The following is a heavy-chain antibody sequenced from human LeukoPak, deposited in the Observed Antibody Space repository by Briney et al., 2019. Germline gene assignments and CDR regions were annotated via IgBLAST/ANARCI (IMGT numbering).Heavy chain of an antibody. CDR1: GGSISSGTYY. J-gene: IGHJ3*02. Sequence: SETLSLTCTVSGGSISSGTYYWSWIRKPAGKGLEWIGRIYNSGSTKYNPSLKSRVTMSVGTSKNQFSLKLSSVTAADTAVYYCARDTTVTKDAFDIWGQGTMVTVSS. CDR3: ARDTTVTKDAFDI. CDR2: IYNSGST. V-gene: IGHV4-61*02. D-gene: IGHD4-17*01.